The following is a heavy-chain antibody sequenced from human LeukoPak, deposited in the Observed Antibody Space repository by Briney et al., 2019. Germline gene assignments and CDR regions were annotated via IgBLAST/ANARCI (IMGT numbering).Heavy chain of an antibody. D-gene: IGHD2-2*01. CDR1: GGSFSGYY. Sequence: SETLSLTCAVYGGSFSGYYWSWIRQPPGKGLEWIGEINHSGSTNYNPSLKSRVTISVDTSKNQFSLKLSSVTAADTAVYYCARGSLGVVVPAAIRYYYYGMDVWGQGTTVTVSS. CDR3: ARGSLGVVVPAAIRYYYYGMDV. CDR2: INHSGST. J-gene: IGHJ6*02. V-gene: IGHV4-34*01.